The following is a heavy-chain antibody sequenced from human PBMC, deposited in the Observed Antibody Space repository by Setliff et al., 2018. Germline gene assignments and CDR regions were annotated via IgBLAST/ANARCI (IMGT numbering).Heavy chain of an antibody. V-gene: IGHV3-7*01. CDR3: ASIDWGENFYNTDV. D-gene: IGHD7-27*01. CDR2: INQYGTEK. Sequence: GGSLRLSCVGSGFTFSSHWLDWVRQAPGKGLEWVANINQYGTEKYYVDSVEGRFTVSRDNAKNTLYLQMNSLSAEDTAVYFCASIDWGENFYNTDVWGKGTTVTVSS. J-gene: IGHJ6*03. CDR1: GFTFSSHW.